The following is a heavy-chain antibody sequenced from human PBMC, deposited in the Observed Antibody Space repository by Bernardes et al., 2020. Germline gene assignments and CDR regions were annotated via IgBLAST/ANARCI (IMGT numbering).Heavy chain of an antibody. Sequence: AAVKGSCKASGYTFTSYGISWVRQAPGQGLEWMGWSSAYNGNTKFAQNFQDRVTLTTDTSTSTAYMELASLRSDDTAVYYCAKEGGSGAAAFAIWGQGTMVTVSS. V-gene: IGHV1-18*01. CDR2: SSAYNGNT. J-gene: IGHJ3*02. CDR3: AKEGGSGAAAFAI. CDR1: GYTFTSYG. D-gene: IGHD2-15*01.